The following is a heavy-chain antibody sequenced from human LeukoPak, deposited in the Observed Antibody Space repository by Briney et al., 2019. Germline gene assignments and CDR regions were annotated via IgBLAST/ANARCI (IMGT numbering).Heavy chain of an antibody. J-gene: IGHJ4*02. Sequence: ASVKVPCKASGYLFTGYYIHWVRQAPGQGLEWMGSIKSNDGGTTFAQSFQGRATMTRDTSISTAFMELNSLRFDDTAVYYCVRDITMLRGVPYWGQGTLVTVSS. D-gene: IGHD3-10*01. CDR3: VRDITMLRGVPY. CDR1: GYLFTGYY. CDR2: IKSNDGGT. V-gene: IGHV1-2*02.